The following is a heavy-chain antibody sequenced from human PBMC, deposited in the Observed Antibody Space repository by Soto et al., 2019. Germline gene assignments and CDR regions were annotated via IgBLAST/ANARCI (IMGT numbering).Heavy chain of an antibody. CDR3: ARNLYDSSGYSPFGY. J-gene: IGHJ4*02. Sequence: QVQLQESGPGLVKPSQTLSLTCTVSGGSISSADYYWSWIRQPPGKGLEWIGHIHHNGNTNYNPSLKIRVTISVDTSKNQFSLKLTSVSDADTAQYFCARNLYDSSGYSPFGYWGQGTLVTVSS. CDR2: IHHNGNT. V-gene: IGHV4-30-4*01. CDR1: GGSISSADYY. D-gene: IGHD3-22*01.